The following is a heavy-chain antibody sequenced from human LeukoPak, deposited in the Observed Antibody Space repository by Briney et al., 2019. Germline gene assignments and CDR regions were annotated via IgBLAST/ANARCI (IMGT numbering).Heavy chain of an antibody. CDR1: GFTVSSNY. CDR3: ARVQFFGTYPEAFDI. J-gene: IGHJ3*02. Sequence: GGSLRLSCAASGFTVSSNYMSWVRQAPGKGLEWVSVIYSGGSTYYADSVKGRFTNSRDDSKNTLYLQMNSLRAEDTAVYYCARVQFFGTYPEAFDIWGRGTMVTVSS. V-gene: IGHV3-53*01. D-gene: IGHD1-26*01. CDR2: IYSGGST.